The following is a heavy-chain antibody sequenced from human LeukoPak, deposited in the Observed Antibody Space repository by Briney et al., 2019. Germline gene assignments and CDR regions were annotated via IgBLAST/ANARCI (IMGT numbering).Heavy chain of an antibody. CDR3: AKEPTSRGSGRGYFDL. Sequence: GGSLRLSCAASGFTVSSNFMSWVRQAPEKGLEWVSVMYSDGNTYYADSVKGRFTISRDNSKNTVYLQMNSLRAEDTAVYFCAKEPTSRGSGRGYFDLWGRGTLVTVPS. CDR1: GFTVSSNF. D-gene: IGHD6-19*01. J-gene: IGHJ2*01. CDR2: MYSDGNT. V-gene: IGHV3-53*01.